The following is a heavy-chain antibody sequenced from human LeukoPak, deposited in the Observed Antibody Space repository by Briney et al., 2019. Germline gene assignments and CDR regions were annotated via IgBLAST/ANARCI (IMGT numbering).Heavy chain of an antibody. CDR2: IYSGGAI. D-gene: IGHD1-14*01. J-gene: IGHJ4*02. CDR1: GSIVSGDF. V-gene: IGHV3-53*01. CDR3: ARRPGN. Sequence: GGSLRLSCAASGSIVSGDFMSWVRQAPGKGLEWVSLIYSGGAIRYADSVKGRFTISRDSSKNTLFLQMNDLTVEDTARYYCARRPGNWGQGILVTVSS.